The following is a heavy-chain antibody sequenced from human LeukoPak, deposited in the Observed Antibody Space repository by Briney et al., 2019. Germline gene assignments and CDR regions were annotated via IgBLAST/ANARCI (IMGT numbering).Heavy chain of an antibody. CDR2: IRYDGSNK. V-gene: IGHV3-30*02. J-gene: IGHJ4*02. D-gene: IGHD2-15*01. Sequence: GGSLRLSCAASGFTFSSYEMNWVRQAPGKGLEWVAFIRYDGSNKYYADSVKGRFTISRDNSKNTLYLQMNSLRAEDTAVYYCAKDHAPYCSGGSCYPYYFDYWGQGTLVTVSS. CDR1: GFTFSSYE. CDR3: AKDHAPYCSGGSCYPYYFDY.